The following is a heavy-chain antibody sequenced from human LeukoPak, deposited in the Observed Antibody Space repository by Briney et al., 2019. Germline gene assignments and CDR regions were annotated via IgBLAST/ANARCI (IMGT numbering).Heavy chain of an antibody. D-gene: IGHD4-17*01. CDR3: ARRPRTTVTTPIRRGGTYAFDI. CDR2: IFHSGTT. J-gene: IGHJ3*02. CDR1: GGSISSGGYY. V-gene: IGHV4-30-2*01. Sequence: SETLSLTCTVSGGSISSGGYYWSWIRQPPGKGLEWIGYIFHSGTTYYNPSLKSRVTISVDTSKNQFSLKLSSVTAADTAVYYCARRPRTTVTTPIRRGGTYAFDIWGQGTMVTVSS.